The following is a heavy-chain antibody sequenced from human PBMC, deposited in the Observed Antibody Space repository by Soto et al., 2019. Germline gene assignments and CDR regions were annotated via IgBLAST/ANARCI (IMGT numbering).Heavy chain of an antibody. V-gene: IGHV3-74*01. CDR2: INGDGSYT. J-gene: IGHJ6*02. CDR3: ARDRTDIVVVPAAMPDDYYYYGMDV. D-gene: IGHD2-2*01. CDR1: GFTFTTFSSYW. Sequence: PGGSLRLSCAASGFTFTTFSSYWMHWVRQTPGQGLVWVSRINGDGSYTNYADSVKGRFTISRDNAKNSLYLQMNSLRAEDTAVYYCARDRTDIVVVPAAMPDDYYYYGMDVWGQGTAVTVSS.